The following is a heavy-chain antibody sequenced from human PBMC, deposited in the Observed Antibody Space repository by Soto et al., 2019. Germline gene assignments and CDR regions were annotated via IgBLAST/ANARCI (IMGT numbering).Heavy chain of an antibody. CDR2: IYYSGST. Sequence: PSETLSLTCTVSGGSISSGGYYWSWIRQHPGKGLEWIGYIYYSGSTYYNPSLKSRVTISVDTSKNQFSLELSSVTAADTAVYYCARGGTSLRFLEWLPNYGMDVWGQGTTVTVSS. CDR1: GGSISSGGYY. V-gene: IGHV4-31*03. D-gene: IGHD3-3*01. CDR3: ARGGTSLRFLEWLPNYGMDV. J-gene: IGHJ6*02.